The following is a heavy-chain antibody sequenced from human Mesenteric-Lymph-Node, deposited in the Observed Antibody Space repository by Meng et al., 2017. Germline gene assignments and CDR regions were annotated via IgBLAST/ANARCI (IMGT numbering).Heavy chain of an antibody. CDR3: AKDLATAAD. D-gene: IGHD5-12*01. CDR1: GFTFNSYT. CDR2: ISGSGVSI. V-gene: IGHV3-23*01. Sequence: GESLKISCVASGFTFNSYTMSLVRQAPGKGLAWVSTISGSGVSIYTTDSVKGRFTISRDNSKNTLYLQMNSLRAEDTAFYYCAKDLATAADWGQGTLVTVSS. J-gene: IGHJ4*02.